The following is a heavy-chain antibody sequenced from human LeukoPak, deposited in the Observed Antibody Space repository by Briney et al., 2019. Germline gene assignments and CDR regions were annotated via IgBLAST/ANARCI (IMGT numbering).Heavy chain of an antibody. J-gene: IGHJ3*02. CDR1: GGSISSYY. CDR3: ARATRADSSGYLYYRKSVGAFDI. V-gene: IGHV4-59*01. D-gene: IGHD3-22*01. Sequence: SETLSLTCTVSGGSISSYYWSWIRQPPGKGLEWIGYIYYSGSTNYNPSLKSRVTVSVDTSKNQFSLKLSSVTAADTAVYYCARATRADSSGYLYYRKSVGAFDIWGQGTMVTVSS. CDR2: IYYSGST.